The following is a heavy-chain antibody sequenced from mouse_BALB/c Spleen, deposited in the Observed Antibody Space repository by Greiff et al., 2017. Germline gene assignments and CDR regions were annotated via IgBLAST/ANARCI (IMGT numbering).Heavy chain of an antibody. D-gene: IGHD2-4*01. Sequence: EVQLKQTGPELVKPGASVKISCKASGYSFTDYIMLWVKQSHGKSLEWIGNINPYYGSTSYNLKFKGKATLTVDKSSSTAYMQLNSLTSEDSAVYYCARSSASMITLYAMDYWGQGTSVTVSS. CDR1: GYSFTDYI. J-gene: IGHJ4*01. V-gene: IGHV1-39*01. CDR2: INPYYGST. CDR3: ARSSASMITLYAMDY.